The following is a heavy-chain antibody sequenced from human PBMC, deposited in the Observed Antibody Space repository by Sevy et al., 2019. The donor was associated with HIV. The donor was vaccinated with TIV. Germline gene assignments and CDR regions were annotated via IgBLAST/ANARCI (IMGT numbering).Heavy chain of an antibody. V-gene: IGHV1-18*01. Sequence: ASVKVSCKASGYTFSSYGISWVRQAPGQGLEWMGWISVHTGNTNFGQKIQGRLTMTTDTSTGTGYMELRGLRSDDTAVYYCARDTYYYHTNDAFDIWGQGTMVTVSS. CDR2: ISVHTGNT. D-gene: IGHD3-22*01. CDR3: ARDTYYYHTNDAFDI. J-gene: IGHJ3*02. CDR1: GYTFSSYG.